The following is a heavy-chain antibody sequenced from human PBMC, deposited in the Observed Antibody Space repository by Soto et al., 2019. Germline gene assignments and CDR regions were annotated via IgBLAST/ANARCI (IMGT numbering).Heavy chain of an antibody. V-gene: IGHV3-74*01. J-gene: IGHJ4*02. CDR2: ISPDGSST. D-gene: IGHD6-19*01. CDR1: GFTFSNHW. CDR3: VRGSRGWYGIDY. Sequence: EVQLVESGGGLVQPGGSLRLSCEASGFTFSNHWIHWVRQPPGKGLLWVSRISPDGSSTNYAGSVEGRFTVSRDNARNTLFLQMNSLRDDDTAVYYCVRGSRGWYGIDYWGQGTLVTVSS.